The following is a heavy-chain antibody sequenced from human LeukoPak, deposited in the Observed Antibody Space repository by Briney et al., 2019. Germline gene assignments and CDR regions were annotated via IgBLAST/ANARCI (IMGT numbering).Heavy chain of an antibody. CDR3: ARTQGDDGDYIHD. CDR1: GYTFTGYY. Sequence: ASVKVSCKASGYTFTGYYMHWVRQAPGQGLEWMGRINPNSGGTNYAQKFQGRVTMTGDTSISTAYMELSRLRSDDTAVYDCARTQGDDGDYIHDGGQGTLVTVSS. V-gene: IGHV1-2*06. J-gene: IGHJ4*02. D-gene: IGHD4-17*01. CDR2: INPNSGGT.